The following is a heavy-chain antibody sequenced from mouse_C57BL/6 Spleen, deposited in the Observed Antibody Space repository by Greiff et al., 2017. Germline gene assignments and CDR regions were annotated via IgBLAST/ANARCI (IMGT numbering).Heavy chain of an antibody. CDR3: ASPYGYDEAWFAY. CDR1: GFTFSSYA. J-gene: IGHJ3*01. Sequence: EVQGVESGGGLVKPGGSLKLSCAASGFTFSSYAMSWVRQTPEKRLEWVATISDGGSYTYYPDNVKGRFTISRDNAKNNLYLQRSHLKSEDTAMYYCASPYGYDEAWFAYWGQGTLVTVSA. V-gene: IGHV5-4*01. D-gene: IGHD2-2*01. CDR2: ISDGGSYT.